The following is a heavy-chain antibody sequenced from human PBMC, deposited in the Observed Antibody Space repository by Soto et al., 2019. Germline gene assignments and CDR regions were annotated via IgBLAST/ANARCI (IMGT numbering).Heavy chain of an antibody. CDR2: IGTNGADK. V-gene: IGHV3-23*01. Sequence: EVQLLESGGGFVQPGGSLRLSCAASGITFSTYAMSWVRRAPGKGLKWVSTIGTNGADKQYADFVKGRFTVSRDRSDGTLSLQMNSLRAEDTAVYYCAADYLRHNSLNGYYYSYGMDVWGQGTTVTVSS. J-gene: IGHJ6*02. CDR1: GITFSTYA. D-gene: IGHD4-17*01. CDR3: AADYLRHNSLNGYYYSYGMDV.